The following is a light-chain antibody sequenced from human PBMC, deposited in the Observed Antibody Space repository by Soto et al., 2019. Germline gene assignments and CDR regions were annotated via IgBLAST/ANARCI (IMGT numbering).Light chain of an antibody. Sequence: DVVMTQSPLSLPVTLGQPASISCMSSQSLVYSDGNTYSNWFQQRPGQSPQLLIYLGSNRASGVPDRFSGSGSGTDFTLSISTVEAGDVGVYYCMQALQAPITFGQGTRLEIK. J-gene: IGKJ5*01. CDR2: LGS. CDR1: QSLVYSDGNTY. CDR3: MQALQAPIT. V-gene: IGKV2-28*01.